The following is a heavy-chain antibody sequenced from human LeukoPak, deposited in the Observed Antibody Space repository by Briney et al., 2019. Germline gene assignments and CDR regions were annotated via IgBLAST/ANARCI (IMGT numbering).Heavy chain of an antibody. CDR1: GFTFSSYG. CDR3: ARDSYDYVWGSYRYRAFDI. Sequence: GGSLRLSCAASGFTFSSYGMHWVRQAPGKGLEWVAVIWYDGSNKYYADSVKGRFTISRDNSKNTLYLQMNSLRAEDTAVYYCARDSYDYVWGSYRYRAFDIWGQGTMVTVS. J-gene: IGHJ3*02. V-gene: IGHV3-33*01. CDR2: IWYDGSNK. D-gene: IGHD3-16*02.